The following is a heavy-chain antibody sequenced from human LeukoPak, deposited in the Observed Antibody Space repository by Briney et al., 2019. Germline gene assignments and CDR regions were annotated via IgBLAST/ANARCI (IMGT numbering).Heavy chain of an antibody. CDR2: I. D-gene: IGHD4-23*01. Sequence: GGSLRLSCAASGFTFSSYDMHWVRQATGKGLEWVSAIKGRFTISRENAKNSLYLQMNRLRAGDTAVYYCARVKDGGLGFDYWGQGTLVTVSS. CDR1: GFTFSSYD. V-gene: IGHV3-13*01. J-gene: IGHJ4*02. CDR3: ARVKDGGLGFDY.